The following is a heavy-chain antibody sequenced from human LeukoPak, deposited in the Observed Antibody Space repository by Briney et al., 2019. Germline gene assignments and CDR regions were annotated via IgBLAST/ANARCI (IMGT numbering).Heavy chain of an antibody. Sequence: SGGSLRLSCAASGFTFSSYAMSWVRQAPGKGLEWVSAISGSGGSTYYADSAKGRFTISRDNSKNTLYLQMNSLRAEDTAVYYCAKGQASTVYCGGDCYSEGVDYWGQGTLVTVSS. J-gene: IGHJ4*02. CDR1: GFTFSSYA. D-gene: IGHD2-21*02. CDR2: ISGSGGST. V-gene: IGHV3-23*01. CDR3: AKGQASTVYCGGDCYSEGVDY.